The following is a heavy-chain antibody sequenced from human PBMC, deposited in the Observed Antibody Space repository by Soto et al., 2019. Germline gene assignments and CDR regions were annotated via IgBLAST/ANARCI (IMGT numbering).Heavy chain of an antibody. J-gene: IGHJ4*02. CDR1: GFSFSDYY. CDR2: THPNNGAT. V-gene: IGHV1-2*02. Sequence: QVQLVQSGADVKKPGASVKVSCKTSGFSFSDYYLHWVRQVPGEGLEWRVWTHPNNGATKYSRKFLGRGTMTRDTCTNTAYMELSGRRSDDTAVYYWAKDGRNCWRVYYSYQFDSWGQGSLVTVSS. CDR3: AKDGRNCWRVYYSYQFDS. D-gene: IGHD3-3*01.